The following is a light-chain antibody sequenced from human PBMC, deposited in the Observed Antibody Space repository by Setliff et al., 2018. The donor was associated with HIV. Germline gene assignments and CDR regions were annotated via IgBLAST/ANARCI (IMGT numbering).Light chain of an antibody. CDR3: QSYDTSLSGYV. V-gene: IGLV1-40*01. J-gene: IGLJ1*01. CDR1: SSNIGAGYD. CDR2: DNN. Sequence: QSVLTQPPSVSGAPGQRVTISCIGSSSNIGAGYDVHWYQQVPGTAPKLPIFDNNIRTSGVPDRFSGSKSGTSASLAITGLQAEDEADYYCQSYDTSLSGYVFGIGTKGTVL.